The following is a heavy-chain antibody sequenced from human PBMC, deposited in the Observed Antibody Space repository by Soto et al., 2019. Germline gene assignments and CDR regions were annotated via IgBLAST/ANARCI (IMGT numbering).Heavy chain of an antibody. Sequence: QVQLVESGGGVVQPGRSLRLSCAASGFTFSSYGMHWVRQAPGKGLEWVAVIWYDGSNKYYTDSVKGRFTISRDNSKSTLDLQMNSLRAEDTAVYYCARDHHTAMVQDVWGQGTTVTVSS. V-gene: IGHV3-33*01. CDR1: GFTFSSYG. CDR2: IWYDGSNK. J-gene: IGHJ6*02. CDR3: ARDHHTAMVQDV. D-gene: IGHD5-18*01.